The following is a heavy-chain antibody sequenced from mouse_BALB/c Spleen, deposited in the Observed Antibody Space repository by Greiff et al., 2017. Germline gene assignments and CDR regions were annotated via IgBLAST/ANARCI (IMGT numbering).Heavy chain of an antibody. Sequence: VQLQQSGAELARPGASVKMSCKASGYTFTSYTMHWVKQRPGQGLEWIGYINPSSGYTNYNQKFKDKATLTADKSSSTAYMQLSSLTSEDSAVYYCASYEGYYYAMDYWGQGTSVTVSS. CDR1: GYTFTSYT. CDR2: INPSSGYT. J-gene: IGHJ4*01. V-gene: IGHV1-4*01. D-gene: IGHD1-1*01. CDR3: ASYEGYYYAMDY.